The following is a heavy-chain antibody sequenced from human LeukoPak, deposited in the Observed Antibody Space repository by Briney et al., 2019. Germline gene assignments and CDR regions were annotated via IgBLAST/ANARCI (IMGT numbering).Heavy chain of an antibody. CDR2: ISHSGATI. V-gene: IGHV3-11*04. CDR3: ARASLYYYDSSGRWYLGY. CDR1: GFTFSDHY. D-gene: IGHD3-22*01. Sequence: GGSLRLSCAASGFTFSDHYMSWIRQAPGKGLEWIPYISHSGATIYYADSVKGRFTISRDNAKNSLYLQMDSLRAEDTAVYYCARASLYYYDSSGRWYLGYWGQGTLVTVSS. J-gene: IGHJ4*02.